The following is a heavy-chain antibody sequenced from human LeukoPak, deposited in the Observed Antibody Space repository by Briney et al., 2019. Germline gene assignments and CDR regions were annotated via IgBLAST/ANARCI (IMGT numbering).Heavy chain of an antibody. D-gene: IGHD3-10*01. Sequence: SETLSLTCTVSGGSLSSYFWSWIRQPPGKGLEWIGYIYYSGSTNYNPSLKSRVTISVDTSKNQFSLKLSSVTAADTAVYYCARGYYGSGSYLPWGQGTLVTVSS. CDR2: IYYSGST. CDR1: GGSLSSYF. CDR3: ARGYYGSGSYLP. V-gene: IGHV4-59*01. J-gene: IGHJ4*02.